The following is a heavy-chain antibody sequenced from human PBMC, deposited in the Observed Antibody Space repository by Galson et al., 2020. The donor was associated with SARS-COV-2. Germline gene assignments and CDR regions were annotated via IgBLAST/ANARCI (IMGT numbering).Heavy chain of an antibody. CDR3: VRDDGTAPYDY. J-gene: IGHJ4*02. D-gene: IGHD5-18*01. CDR2: IYYDGNT. V-gene: IGHV3-53*05. Sequence: GESLKISCAASGFAVSSKYMSWVRQAPGKGLEWVSVIYYDGNTNYADSVRGRFTISRDTSKNTVSLQMNSLRAEDTAMYYCVRDDGTAPYDYGGPGTLVTVSS. CDR1: GFAVSSKY.